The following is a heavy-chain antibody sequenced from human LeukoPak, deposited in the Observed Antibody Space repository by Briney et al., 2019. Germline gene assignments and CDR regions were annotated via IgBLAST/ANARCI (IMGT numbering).Heavy chain of an antibody. D-gene: IGHD3-16*01. CDR2: VGGSGSTT. CDR1: VFTFSSFA. CDR3: AKGGFGGTHYFDS. J-gene: IGHJ4*02. V-gene: IGHV3-23*01. Sequence: RGSLRLSRAPSVFTFSSFAMRWVRPAPGQGLEWVSSVGGSGSTTYYAESVKGRFTISRDNSKNTLYLQMNGLRAEDTAVYYCAKGGFGGTHYFDSWGQGALVTVSS.